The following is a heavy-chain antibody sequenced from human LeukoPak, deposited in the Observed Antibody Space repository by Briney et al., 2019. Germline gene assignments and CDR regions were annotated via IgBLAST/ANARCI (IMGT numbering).Heavy chain of an antibody. D-gene: IGHD6-19*01. J-gene: IGHJ3*01. CDR1: GFTFSSYA. CDR3: AKAPYSSGRGALNF. Sequence: GGSLRLSCAASGFTFSSYAMSWVRQAPGKGLEWVPAISGSGSNTYYADSVKGRFTISRDSSKNTLYLQMNSLRAEDTALYYCAKAPYSSGRGALNFWGQGTMATFPS. CDR2: ISGSGSNT. V-gene: IGHV3-23*01.